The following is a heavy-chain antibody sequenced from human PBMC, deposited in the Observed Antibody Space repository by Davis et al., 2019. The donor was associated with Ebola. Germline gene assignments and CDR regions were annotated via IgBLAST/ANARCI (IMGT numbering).Heavy chain of an antibody. CDR2: ISSSSSTI. V-gene: IGHV3-48*02. J-gene: IGHJ6*02. D-gene: IGHD3-16*01. Sequence: PGGSLRLSCAASGFTFSNAWMSWVRQAPGKGLEWVSYISSSSSTIYYADSVKGRFTISRDNAKNSLYLQMNSLRDEDTAVYYCATIAFMNYYYYGMDVWGQGTTVTVSS. CDR1: GFTFSNAW. CDR3: ATIAFMNYYYYGMDV.